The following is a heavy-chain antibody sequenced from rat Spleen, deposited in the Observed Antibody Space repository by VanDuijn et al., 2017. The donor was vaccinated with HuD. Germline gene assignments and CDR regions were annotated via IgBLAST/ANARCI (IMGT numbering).Heavy chain of an antibody. CDR2: ISHDGRIT. CDR1: GFSFSNNW. CDR3: ARRHYGYTDYFDY. J-gene: IGHJ2*01. Sequence: EVQLVESGGGLVQPGRSLKLSCAASGFSFSNNWLNWIRQAPTKGLEWVATISHDGRITYYRDSVKGRFTISRDNAKSTLYLQMDSLRSEDTATYYCARRHYGYTDYFDYWGQGVMVTVSS. V-gene: IGHV5-29*01. D-gene: IGHD1-9*01.